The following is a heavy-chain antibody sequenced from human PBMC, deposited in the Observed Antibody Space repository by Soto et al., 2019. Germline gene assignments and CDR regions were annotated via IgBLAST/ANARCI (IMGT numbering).Heavy chain of an antibody. CDR3: ARDESGSSWYGWFDP. J-gene: IGHJ5*02. Sequence: SETLSLTCIVSGGSISYYYWSWIRQSPGKGLEWIGYIHYSGSTSYNPSLNSRVTISLDTSKNHFSLKLSAVTAADTAVYYCARDESGSSWYGWFDPWGQGTLVT. CDR1: GGSISYYY. CDR2: IHYSGST. V-gene: IGHV4-59*01. D-gene: IGHD6-13*01.